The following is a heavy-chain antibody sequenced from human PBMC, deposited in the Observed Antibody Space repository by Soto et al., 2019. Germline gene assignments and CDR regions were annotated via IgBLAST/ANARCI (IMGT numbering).Heavy chain of an antibody. CDR2: INPSGGST. D-gene: IGHD6-13*01. J-gene: IGHJ5*02. Sequence: GASVKVSCKASGYTFTSYYMHWARQAPGQGLEWMGIINPSGGSTSYAQKFQGRVTMTRDTSTSTVYMELSSLRSEDTAVYYCARGTSLGAAAAGGGGWLDPWGQGTLVTVSS. CDR3: ARGTSLGAAAAGGGGWLDP. CDR1: GYTFTSYY. V-gene: IGHV1-46*01.